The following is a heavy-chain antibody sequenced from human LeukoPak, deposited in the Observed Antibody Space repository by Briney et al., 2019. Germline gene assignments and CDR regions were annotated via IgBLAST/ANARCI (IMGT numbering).Heavy chain of an antibody. D-gene: IGHD5-18*01. Sequence: PGGSLRLSCAASGVTFSSYAMHCVRQAPGKGLEWVAVISFDGSNEYYADSVKGRFTISRDNSKNTVYLQVNSLRAEDAAMYYCARGHSARASDFDYWGQGALVTVSS. J-gene: IGHJ4*02. CDR1: GVTFSSYA. V-gene: IGHV3-30-3*01. CDR3: ARGHSARASDFDY. CDR2: ISFDGSNE.